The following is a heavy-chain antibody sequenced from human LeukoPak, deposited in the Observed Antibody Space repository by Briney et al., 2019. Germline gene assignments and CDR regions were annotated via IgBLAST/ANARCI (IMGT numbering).Heavy chain of an antibody. CDR1: GFTFSSDS. V-gene: IGHV3-21*01. J-gene: IGHJ4*02. CDR3: ARGGQQWLVHGDY. Sequence: RTGGSLRLSCAASGFTFSSDSMNWVRQAPGKGLEWVSSISSSSSYIYYADSVKGRFTISRDNAKNSLYLQMNSLRAEDTAVYYCARGGQQWLVHGDYWGQGTLVTVSS. D-gene: IGHD6-19*01. CDR2: ISSSSSYI.